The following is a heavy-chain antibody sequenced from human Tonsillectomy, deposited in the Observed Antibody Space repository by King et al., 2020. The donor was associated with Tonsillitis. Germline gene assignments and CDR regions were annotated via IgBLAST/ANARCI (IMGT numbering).Heavy chain of an antibody. CDR3: ARDWAYSSFDY. CDR2: IEPDGSET. V-gene: IGHV3-7*01. J-gene: IGHJ4*02. Sequence: VQLVESGGGLVQPGGSLRLSCVASEFTFSNSWMTWVRQAPGKGREWLASIEPDGSETYYVGSVKGRFTISRDNAKNSLYLQMNSLRVEDTAVYYCARDWAYSSFDYWGQGTLVSVSS. D-gene: IGHD3-22*01. CDR1: EFTFSNSW.